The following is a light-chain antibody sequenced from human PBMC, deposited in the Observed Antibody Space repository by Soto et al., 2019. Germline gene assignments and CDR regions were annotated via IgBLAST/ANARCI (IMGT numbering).Light chain of an antibody. CDR1: QSISSW. CDR2: KAS. CDR3: QQYTSYPYT. Sequence: DIQMTQSPSTLSASVGDRVTITCRASQSISSWLAWYQQKPGKAPKLLIYKASSLERGVPSRFSGSRSGTEFTLNISSLQHDDFATYYCQQYTSYPYTFGQGTKLEIK. V-gene: IGKV1-5*03. J-gene: IGKJ2*01.